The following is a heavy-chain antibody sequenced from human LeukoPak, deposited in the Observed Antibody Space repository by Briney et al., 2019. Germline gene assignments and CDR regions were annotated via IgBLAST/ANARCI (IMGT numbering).Heavy chain of an antibody. J-gene: IGHJ4*02. Sequence: ASVKVSCKASGYTFTRYAMHWVRQAPGQRLEWMGWINAGNGNTKYSQEFQGRVTFTRDTSASTAYMELSSLRSEDMAVYYCARMSYYGSGETWYFDYWGQGTLVTVSS. CDR2: INAGNGNT. CDR1: GYTFTRYA. CDR3: ARMSYYGSGETWYFDY. D-gene: IGHD3-10*01. V-gene: IGHV1-3*03.